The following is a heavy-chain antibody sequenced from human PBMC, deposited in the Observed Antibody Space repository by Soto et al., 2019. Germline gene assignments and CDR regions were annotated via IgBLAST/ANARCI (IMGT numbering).Heavy chain of an antibody. CDR2: INGDGSRT. D-gene: IGHD4-17*01. J-gene: IGHJ5*02. Sequence: EVQLVESGGDLVQRGGSLRLSCAASGFTFSSYWMHWVRQAPGKGLEWVSRINGDGSRTSYADSVRGRFTTSRDNAKNTVYLQMNSLRAEDTAVYYCTRVAYGAWGVSDPWGQGTLVTVSS. CDR1: GFTFSSYW. CDR3: TRVAYGAWGVSDP. V-gene: IGHV3-74*01.